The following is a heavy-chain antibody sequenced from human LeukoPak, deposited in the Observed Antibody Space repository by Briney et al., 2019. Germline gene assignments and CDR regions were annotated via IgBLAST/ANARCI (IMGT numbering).Heavy chain of an antibody. J-gene: IGHJ4*02. CDR3: ARLGIGVVPSAMLGDYYFDY. CDR1: GGSISSYY. CDR2: IYYSGST. Sequence: SETLSLTCTVSGGSISSYYWSWIRQPPGKGLEWIGYIYYSGSTNYNPSLKSRVTISVDTSKNQFSLKLTSVTAADTAVYYCARLGIGVVPSAMLGDYYFDYWGQGTLVTVSS. V-gene: IGHV4-59*08. D-gene: IGHD2-2*01.